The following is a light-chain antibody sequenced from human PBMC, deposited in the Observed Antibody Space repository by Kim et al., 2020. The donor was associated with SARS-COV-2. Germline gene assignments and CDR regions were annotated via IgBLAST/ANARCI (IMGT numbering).Light chain of an antibody. CDR3: QSYDSSLSGPWV. V-gene: IGLV1-40*01. CDR2: GNS. CDR1: SSKIGAGYD. Sequence: VTLSGTGSSSKIGAGYDEHWYQQLPGTAPKLLIYGNSNRPSGVPDRFSGSKSGTSASLAITGLQAEDEADYYCQSYDSSLSGPWVFGGGTQLTVL. J-gene: IGLJ3*02.